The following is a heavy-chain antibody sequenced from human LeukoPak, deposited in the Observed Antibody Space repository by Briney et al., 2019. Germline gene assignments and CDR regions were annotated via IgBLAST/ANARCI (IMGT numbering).Heavy chain of an antibody. Sequence: ASEKVSCKASGYTFTSYDINWGRQPPAPGLEWEGWVNPNSGNTGYAQKFHGRVTMTITTSISTAYMELSRLRSEDTAVYYCARGHGAYDSSGYRVDYYYYMDVWGKGTTVTVSS. J-gene: IGHJ6*03. V-gene: IGHV1-8*01. CDR2: VNPNSGNT. CDR1: GYTFTSYD. D-gene: IGHD3-22*01. CDR3: ARGHGAYDSSGYRVDYYYYMDV.